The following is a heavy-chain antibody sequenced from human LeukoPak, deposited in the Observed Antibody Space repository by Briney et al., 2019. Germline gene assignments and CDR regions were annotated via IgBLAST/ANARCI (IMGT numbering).Heavy chain of an antibody. CDR3: ARAMGIAAQLLLHNDYYMEV. D-gene: IGHD6-25*01. V-gene: IGHV3-7*01. CDR1: GFTLSSYW. J-gene: IGHJ6*03. CDR2: IKQDVSEK. Sequence: GGCLSLSCAPSGFTLSSYWLSWVRQAPGTPREGAANIKQDVSEKYYVVCVKGRSTISRDNAKNSLYLQMSSLRAEDTAVYYCARAMGIAAQLLLHNDYYMEVCGKGTTVTVS.